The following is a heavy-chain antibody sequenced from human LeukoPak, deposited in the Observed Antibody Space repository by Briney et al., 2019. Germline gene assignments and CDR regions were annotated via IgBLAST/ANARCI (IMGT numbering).Heavy chain of an antibody. J-gene: IGHJ4*02. D-gene: IGHD3-16*01. CDR2: ISGSGGST. V-gene: IGHV3-23*01. Sequence: GGSLRLSCAASGFTFSSYAMSWVRQAPGQGLEWVSAISGSGGSTYYADSVKGRFTISRDNSKNTLYLQMNSLRAEDTAVYYCAKRGGDRSGYLRHYFDCWGQGTLVTVSS. CDR1: GFTFSSYA. CDR3: AKRGGDRSGYLRHYFDC.